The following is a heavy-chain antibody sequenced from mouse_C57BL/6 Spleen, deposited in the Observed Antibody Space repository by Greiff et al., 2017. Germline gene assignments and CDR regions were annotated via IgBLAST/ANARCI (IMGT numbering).Heavy chain of an antibody. CDR1: GYTFTSYW. CDR2: IHPTDGDT. V-gene: IGHV1-74*01. D-gene: IGHD2-5*01. Sequence: QVQLQQPGAELVKPGASVKLSCKASGYTFTSYWMHWVKQRPGQGLEWIGRIHPTDGDTTYNQKFKGKATLTVDKSSSTAYMQLSSLTSEDSAVYYCAVYYSSCDWYMDVWGTGTTVTVSS. CDR3: AVYYSSCDWYMDV. J-gene: IGHJ1*03.